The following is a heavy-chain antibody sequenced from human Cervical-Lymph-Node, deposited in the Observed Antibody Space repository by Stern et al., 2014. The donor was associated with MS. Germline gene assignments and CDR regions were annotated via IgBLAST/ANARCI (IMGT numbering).Heavy chain of an antibody. CDR3: AVLSVDADFDY. Sequence: QDQLVQSGAEVKKPGASVKVSCTASGYTFTDYAISWVRQAPGQGLAWMAWISAYNGDTNFAQEVQGRVSLTTDTATSTAYMELRSLRSDDTAVYYCAVLSVDADFDYWGQGTLVTVSS. V-gene: IGHV1-18*01. D-gene: IGHD5-18*01. CDR2: ISAYNGDT. J-gene: IGHJ4*02. CDR1: GYTFTDYA.